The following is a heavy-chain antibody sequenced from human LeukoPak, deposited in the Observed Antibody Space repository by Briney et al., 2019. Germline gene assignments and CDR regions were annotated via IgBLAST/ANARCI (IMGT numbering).Heavy chain of an antibody. Sequence: ASVKVSCKTSGYTFNGYYINWVRQAPGQSLEWMGWINPNSGATKFAEKFQGRLALTRGTSVNTAYMELNSLTSDDTAVYFCARDRQYGSSWRRTSFDPWGQGTLVTVSS. D-gene: IGHD6-13*01. CDR3: ARDRQYGSSWRRTSFDP. CDR2: INPNSGAT. V-gene: IGHV1-2*02. J-gene: IGHJ5*02. CDR1: GYTFNGYY.